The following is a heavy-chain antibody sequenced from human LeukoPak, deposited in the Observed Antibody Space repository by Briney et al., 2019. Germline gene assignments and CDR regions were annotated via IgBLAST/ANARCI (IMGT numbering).Heavy chain of an antibody. CDR1: GFTFSSYA. J-gene: IGHJ4*02. D-gene: IGHD1-26*01. V-gene: IGHV3-64*01. CDR3: ARDGYSGSYPIYYFDY. CDR2: ISSNGGST. Sequence: PGGSLRLSCEASGFTFSSYAMHWVRQAPGKGLEYVSAISSNGGSTYYANSVKGRFTISRDNSKNTLYLQMGSLRAEDMAVYYCARDGYSGSYPIYYFDYWGQGTLVTVSS.